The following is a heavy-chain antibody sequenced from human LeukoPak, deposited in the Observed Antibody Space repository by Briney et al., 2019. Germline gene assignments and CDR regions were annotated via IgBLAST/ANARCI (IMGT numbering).Heavy chain of an antibody. CDR3: AKAAMVVSPNWFDP. J-gene: IGHJ5*02. Sequence: GGSLRLSCAASGFTFSTYAMSWVRRAPGKGLEWVSAISGGGSSTYYADSVKGRFTISRDNSKNTLYLQMHSLRVEDTAVYYCAKAAMVVSPNWFDPWGQGTLVTVSS. V-gene: IGHV3-23*01. CDR1: GFTFSTYA. D-gene: IGHD2-8*02. CDR2: ISGGGSST.